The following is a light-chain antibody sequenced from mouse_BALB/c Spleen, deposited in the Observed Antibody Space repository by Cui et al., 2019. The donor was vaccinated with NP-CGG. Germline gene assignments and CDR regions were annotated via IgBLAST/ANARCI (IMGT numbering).Light chain of an antibody. CDR2: GTN. V-gene: IGLV1*01. CDR1: TGAVTTSNY. J-gene: IGLJ1*01. Sequence: QAVVIQESVLTTSPGETVTLTCRSSTGAVTTSNYANWVQEKPDHLFTGLIGGTNNRAPGVPARFSGSLIGDKAALTITGAQTEDEAIYFCALWYSNLWVFGGGTKLTVL. CDR3: ALWYSNLWV.